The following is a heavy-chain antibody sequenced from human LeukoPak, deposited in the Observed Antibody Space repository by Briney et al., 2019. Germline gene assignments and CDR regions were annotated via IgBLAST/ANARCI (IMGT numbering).Heavy chain of an antibody. CDR3: AKQISSGYYYDLDY. CDR1: GFTFSSYG. Sequence: QPARSLRLSCAASGFTFSSYGMHWVRQATGKGLEWVAVIWYDGSNKYYADSVKRRFNISRDNSKNTLYLQMNSLRAEDTAVYYCAKQISSGYYYDLDYWGQGTLVTVSS. V-gene: IGHV3-33*06. CDR2: IWYDGSNK. J-gene: IGHJ4*02. D-gene: IGHD3-22*01.